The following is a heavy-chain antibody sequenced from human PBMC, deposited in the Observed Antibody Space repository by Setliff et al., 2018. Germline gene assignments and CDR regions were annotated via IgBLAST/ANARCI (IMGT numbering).Heavy chain of an antibody. Sequence: SETLSLTCTVSGGSIRNSTFYWGWIRQPPGKGLEWIGSINYYGSIFDDGTTYSTYYNPSLKSRATISIDTSKSQFSLKLSSMTAADTALYYCARNPDFLQYSFDLWGRGTLVTVSS. CDR2: INYYGSIFDDGTTYST. D-gene: IGHD5-12*01. CDR3: ARNPDFLQYSFDL. CDR1: GGSIRNSTFY. J-gene: IGHJ2*01. V-gene: IGHV4-39*07.